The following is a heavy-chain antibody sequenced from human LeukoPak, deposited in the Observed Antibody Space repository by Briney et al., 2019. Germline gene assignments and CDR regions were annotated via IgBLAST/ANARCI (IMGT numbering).Heavy chain of an antibody. CDR1: GYTFTSYD. CDR3: AKYDSSGYYFDY. J-gene: IGHJ4*02. D-gene: IGHD3-22*01. CDR2: INPNSGGT. Sequence: ASVKVSCKASGYTFTSYDINWVRQAPGQGLEWMGRINPNSGGTNYAQKFQGRVTMTRDTSISTAYMELSRLRSDDTAVYYCAKYDSSGYYFDYWGQGTLVTVSS. V-gene: IGHV1-2*06.